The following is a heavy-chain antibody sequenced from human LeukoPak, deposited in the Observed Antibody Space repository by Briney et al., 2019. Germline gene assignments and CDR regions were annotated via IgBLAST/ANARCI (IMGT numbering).Heavy chain of an antibody. V-gene: IGHV3-30*02. D-gene: IGHD2-2*01. CDR2: IRYDGSNK. CDR1: GFTFSSYG. J-gene: IGHJ3*02. Sequence: GGSLRLSCAASGFTFSSYGMHWVRQAPGKGLEWVAFIRYDGSNKYYADSEKGRFTISRDNSTNTLYLQMNSLRAEDTAVYYCARTHPRIGYCSSTSCYYAFDIWGQGTMVTVSS. CDR3: ARTHPRIGYCSSTSCYYAFDI.